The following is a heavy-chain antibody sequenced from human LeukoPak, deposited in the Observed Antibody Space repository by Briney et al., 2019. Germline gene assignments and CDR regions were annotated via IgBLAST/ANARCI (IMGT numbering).Heavy chain of an antibody. Sequence: SGGSLRLSCAAAGFSFSSYSMNWVRQAPGKGLEWVSYISSSSSTIYYADSVKGRFTISRDNAKNSLYLQMNSLRAEDTAVYYCARDGRVGPRYDILTGYSLYWYFDLWGRGTLVTVSS. CDR1: GFSFSSYS. D-gene: IGHD3-9*01. V-gene: IGHV3-48*04. J-gene: IGHJ2*01. CDR2: ISSSSSTI. CDR3: ARDGRVGPRYDILTGYSLYWYFDL.